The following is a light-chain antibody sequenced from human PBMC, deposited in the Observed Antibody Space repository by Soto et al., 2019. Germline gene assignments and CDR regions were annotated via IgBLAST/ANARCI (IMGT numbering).Light chain of an antibody. J-gene: IGKJ1*01. CDR3: QQYYSTRRT. Sequence: DIVMTQSPDSLAVSLGERATINCKSSQSVLYSSNNKNYLAWYQQKPGQHPKLLIYWASTRESGVPDRFSGSGSGTDFTLTISSLQAEDVAVYYCQQYYSTRRTFGQGTKVEIK. CDR2: WAS. CDR1: QSVLYSSNNKNY. V-gene: IGKV4-1*01.